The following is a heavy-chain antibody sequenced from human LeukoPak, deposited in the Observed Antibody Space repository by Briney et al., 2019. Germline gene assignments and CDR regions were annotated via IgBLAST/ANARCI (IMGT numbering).Heavy chain of an antibody. V-gene: IGHV1-69*13. CDR2: IIPIFGTA. CDR3: ARFSIYGDYPTNALDI. Sequence: SVKVSCKASGGTFSSYAISWVRQAPGQGLEWMGGIIPIFGTANYAQKFQGRVTITADESTSTAYMELSSLRSEDTAVYYCARFSIYGDYPTNALDIWGQGTMVTVSS. D-gene: IGHD4-17*01. J-gene: IGHJ3*02. CDR1: GGTFSSYA.